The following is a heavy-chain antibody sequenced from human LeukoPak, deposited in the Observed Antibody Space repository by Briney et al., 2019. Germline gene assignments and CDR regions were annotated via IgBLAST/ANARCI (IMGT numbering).Heavy chain of an antibody. CDR2: VYPRDSDT. J-gene: IGHJ4*02. D-gene: IGHD1-1*01. V-gene: IGHV5-51*01. Sequence: GESLKISCKASGYSFSNYWIGWVRQVPGKGLEWMGIVYPRDSDTRYSPSFQGQVTISADKSISTAYLQWSSLKASDTAVYYCARPGERSRRDWNLDRWGQGTLVTVSS. CDR3: ARPGERSRRDWNLDR. CDR1: GYSFSNYW.